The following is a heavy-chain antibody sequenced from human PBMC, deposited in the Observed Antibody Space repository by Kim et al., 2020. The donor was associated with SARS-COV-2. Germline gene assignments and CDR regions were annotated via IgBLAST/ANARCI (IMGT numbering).Heavy chain of an antibody. D-gene: IGHD2-2*01. V-gene: IGHV3-48*02. Sequence: KGRFTISRDNAKNLLYMQMNSLRDEETAVYYCAREKWDIVVVPAAPVDYWGQGTLVTVSS. CDR3: AREKWDIVVVPAAPVDY. J-gene: IGHJ4*02.